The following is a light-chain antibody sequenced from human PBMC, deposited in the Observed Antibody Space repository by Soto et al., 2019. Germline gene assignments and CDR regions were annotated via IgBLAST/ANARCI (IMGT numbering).Light chain of an antibody. J-gene: IGLJ2*01. CDR1: SSDVGGYNS. V-gene: IGLV2-14*01. CDR2: EVS. CDR3: SSYTSSSTPGVV. Sequence: QSALTQPASVSGSPGQSITISCTGTSSDVGGYNSVSWYQQHQGKAPKLMIYEVSNRPSGVSNRFSGSKSGNAASRTISGLQAEDEDDYYYSSYTSSSTPGVVFGGGTQLTVL.